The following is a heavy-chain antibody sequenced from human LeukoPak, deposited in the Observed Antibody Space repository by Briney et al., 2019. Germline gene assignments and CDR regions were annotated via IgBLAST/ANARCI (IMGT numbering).Heavy chain of an antibody. J-gene: IGHJ4*02. D-gene: IGHD3-22*01. Sequence: SETLSLTCTVSGGSISSYYWSWIRQPAGKGLEWIGRIYTSGSTNYNPSLKSRVTMSVDTSKNQFSLKLSSVTAADTAMYYCARRYYYDSSGYLIVDYWGQGTLVTVSS. CDR1: GGSISSYY. V-gene: IGHV4-4*07. CDR3: ARRYYYDSSGYLIVDY. CDR2: IYTSGST.